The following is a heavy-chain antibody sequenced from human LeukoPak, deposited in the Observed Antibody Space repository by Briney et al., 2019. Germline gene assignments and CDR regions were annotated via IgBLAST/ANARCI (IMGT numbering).Heavy chain of an antibody. CDR1: GGSFSAYF. CDR2: IYQSGST. Sequence: KPSETLSLTCAVYGGSFSAYFWNWIRQPPGRGLEWIGEIYQSGSTNYNPSLKSRVTISVDTSKNQFSLKLSSVTAADTAVYYCARGRRQQLVRTTYNWFDPWGQGTLVTVSS. V-gene: IGHV4-34*01. D-gene: IGHD6-13*01. CDR3: ARGRRQQLVRTTYNWFDP. J-gene: IGHJ5*02.